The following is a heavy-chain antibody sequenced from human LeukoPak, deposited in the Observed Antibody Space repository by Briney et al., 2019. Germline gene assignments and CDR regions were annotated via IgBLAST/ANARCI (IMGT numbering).Heavy chain of an antibody. D-gene: IGHD6-6*01. CDR3: ARAFSSSSGFGY. CDR2: ISSSSSYI. J-gene: IGHJ4*02. V-gene: IGHV3-21*01. Sequence: PGGSLRLSCAASGFTFSSYSMNWVRQAPGKGLEWVSSISSSSSYIYYADSVKGRFTISRDNAKNSLYLQMNSLRAEDMAVYYCARAFSSSSGFGYWGQGTLVTVSS. CDR1: GFTFSSYS.